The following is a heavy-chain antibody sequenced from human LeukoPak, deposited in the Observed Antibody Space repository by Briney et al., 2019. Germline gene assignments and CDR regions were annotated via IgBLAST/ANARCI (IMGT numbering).Heavy chain of an antibody. Sequence: GGSLRLSCAASGFTFSSYVMHWVRQTPGKGLEWVAILSSDGVDKRYADSVQGRFTVSRDNFKNTLYLQMNSLRAEDTAVYYCAREAGEWELSTQNWFDPWGQGTLVTVSS. V-gene: IGHV3-30-3*01. J-gene: IGHJ5*02. CDR1: GFTFSSYV. D-gene: IGHD1-26*01. CDR3: AREAGEWELSTQNWFDP. CDR2: LSSDGVDK.